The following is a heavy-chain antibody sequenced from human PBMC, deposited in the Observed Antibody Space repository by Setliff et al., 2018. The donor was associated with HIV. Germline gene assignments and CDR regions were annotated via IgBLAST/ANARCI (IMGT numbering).Heavy chain of an antibody. Sequence: SETLSLTCTISGGSFGVYRWSWIRQSAGRGLEWIGRIDSSGTTDYKPSLKGRVAISVDTSRSQFSLRVTSVTAADTAVCFCARDRHSSGLGSYGPWGPGILVTVSS. J-gene: IGHJ5*02. CDR2: IDSSGTT. V-gene: IGHV4-4*07. CDR3: ARDRHSSGLGSYGP. CDR1: GGSFGVYR. D-gene: IGHD3-10*01.